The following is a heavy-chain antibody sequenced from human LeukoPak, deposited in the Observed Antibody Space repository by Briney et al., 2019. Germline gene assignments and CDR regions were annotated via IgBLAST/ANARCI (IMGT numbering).Heavy chain of an antibody. Sequence: GSLRLSCAASGFTFSSYGMSWIRQPPGKGLEWIGSIYYSGSTYYNPSLKSRVTISVDTSKNQFSLKLSSVTAADTAVYYCARDDGSGSLGDFDYWGQGTLVTVSS. CDR2: IYYSGST. D-gene: IGHD3-10*01. V-gene: IGHV4-39*02. J-gene: IGHJ4*02. CDR3: ARDDGSGSLGDFDY. CDR1: GFTFSSYG.